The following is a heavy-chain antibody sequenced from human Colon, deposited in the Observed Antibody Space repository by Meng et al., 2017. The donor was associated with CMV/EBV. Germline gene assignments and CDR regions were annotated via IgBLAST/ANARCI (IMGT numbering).Heavy chain of an antibody. V-gene: IGHV2-5*02. CDR2: IYWDDDK. J-gene: IGHJ4*02. Sequence: HITFKESGPTLIKPTQTLTLTCTFSGFSLSTIGMGVGWIRQPSGKALEWLGVIYWDDDKRYSPSLKSRLTITKDTSKNQVVLTMTNLDPLDTATYYCAHRPYGSGSYFFDYWGQGTLVTVSS. CDR3: AHRPYGSGSYFFDY. D-gene: IGHD3-10*01. CDR1: GFSLSTIGMG.